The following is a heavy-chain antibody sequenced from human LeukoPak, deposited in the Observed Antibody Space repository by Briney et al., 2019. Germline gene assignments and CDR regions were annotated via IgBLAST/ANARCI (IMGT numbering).Heavy chain of an antibody. CDR3: ARGYSSGWYGGCIDY. D-gene: IGHD6-19*01. J-gene: IGHJ4*02. CDR2: IYYSGST. Sequence: SETLSLTCTVSGGSISSGDYYWSWIHQPPGKGLEWIGYIYYSGSTYYNPSLKSRLIISVDTSKNQFSLKLSSVTAADTAVYYCARGYSSGWYGGCIDYWGQGALVTVSS. V-gene: IGHV4-30-4*01. CDR1: GGSISSGDYY.